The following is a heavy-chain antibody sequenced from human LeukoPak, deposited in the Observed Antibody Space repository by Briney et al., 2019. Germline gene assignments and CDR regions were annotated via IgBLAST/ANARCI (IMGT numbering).Heavy chain of an antibody. CDR2: IIPILGIA. CDR1: VGTFSSYA. D-gene: IGHD3-10*01. Sequence: GASVKVSCKASVGTFSSYAISWVRQAPGQGLEWMGRIIPILGIANYAQKFQGRVTITADKSTSTAYMELSSLRSEDTAVYYCARELLWFGELMGNWGQGTLVTVSS. CDR3: ARELLWFGELMGN. V-gene: IGHV1-69*04. J-gene: IGHJ4*02.